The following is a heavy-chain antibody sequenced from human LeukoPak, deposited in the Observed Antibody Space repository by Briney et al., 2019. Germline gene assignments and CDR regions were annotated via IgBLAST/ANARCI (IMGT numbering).Heavy chain of an antibody. D-gene: IGHD2-2*01. V-gene: IGHV4-34*01. Sequence: SETLSLTCAVYGGSFSGYYWSWIRQPPGKGLEWIGEINHSGSTNYNPSLKSRVTISVDTSKNQFSLKLSPVTAADTAVYYCARGRSYCSSTSCYAPVLGWFDPWGQGTLVTVSS. J-gene: IGHJ5*02. CDR3: ARGRSYCSSTSCYAPVLGWFDP. CDR1: GGSFSGYY. CDR2: INHSGST.